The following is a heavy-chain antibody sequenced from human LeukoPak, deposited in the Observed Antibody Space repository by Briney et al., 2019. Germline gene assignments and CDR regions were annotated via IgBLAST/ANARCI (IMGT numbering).Heavy chain of an antibody. V-gene: IGHV3-30*18. D-gene: IGHD3-22*01. CDR3: AKGLSSSFRWLPAY. CDR2: ISYDGSNK. CDR1: GFTFSSFG. Sequence: GGSLRLSCAASGFTFSSFGMHWVRQAPGKGLEWVAVISYDGSNKYYADSVKGRFTTSRDNSKNTLYLQMNSLRAEDTAVYYCAKGLSSSFRWLPAYWGQGTLVTVSS. J-gene: IGHJ4*02.